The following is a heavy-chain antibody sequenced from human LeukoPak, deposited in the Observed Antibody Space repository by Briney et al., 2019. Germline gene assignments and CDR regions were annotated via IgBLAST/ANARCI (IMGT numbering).Heavy chain of an antibody. V-gene: IGHV4-59*12. J-gene: IGHJ4*02. CDR3: ARGGHDFWSGYYFDY. Sequence: SETLSLTCTVSGGSISSYYWSWIRQPPGKGLEWIGYIYYSGSTNYNPSLKSRVTISVDTSKNQFSLKLSSVTAADTAVYYCARGGHDFWSGYYFDYWGQGTLVTVSS. CDR2: IYYSGST. D-gene: IGHD3-3*01. CDR1: GGSISSYY.